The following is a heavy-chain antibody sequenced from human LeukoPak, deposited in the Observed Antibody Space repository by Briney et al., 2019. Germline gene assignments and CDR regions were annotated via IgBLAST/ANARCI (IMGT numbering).Heavy chain of an antibody. V-gene: IGHV4-34*01. CDR1: GGSFSGYY. CDR2: INHSGST. J-gene: IGHJ1*01. D-gene: IGHD2-21*02. CDR3: ARTRSGGDAEYFQH. Sequence: ETLSLTCAVYGGSFSGYYWSWIRQPPGKGLEWIGEINHSGSTNYNPSLKSRVTISVDTSKNQFSLKLSSVTAADTAVYYCARTRSGGDAEYFQHWGQGTLVTVSS.